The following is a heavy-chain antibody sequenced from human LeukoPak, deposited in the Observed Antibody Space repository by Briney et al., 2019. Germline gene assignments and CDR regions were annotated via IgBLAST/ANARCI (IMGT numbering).Heavy chain of an antibody. CDR2: ISYDGSNK. D-gene: IGHD2-21*02. V-gene: IGHV3-30*18. Sequence: GGSLRLSCAASGFTFSSYAMSWVRQAPGKGLEWVAVISYDGSNKYYADSVKGRFTISRDNSKNTLNLQMNSLRAEDTAVYYCAKANPPLYCGGDCYSRGFDPWGQGTLVTVSS. CDR3: AKANPPLYCGGDCYSRGFDP. CDR1: GFTFSSYA. J-gene: IGHJ5*02.